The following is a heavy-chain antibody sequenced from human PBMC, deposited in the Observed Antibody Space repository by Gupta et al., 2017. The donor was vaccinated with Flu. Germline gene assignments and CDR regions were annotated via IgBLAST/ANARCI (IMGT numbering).Heavy chain of an antibody. V-gene: IGHV4-39*01. CDR2: IDYSGST. CDR3: VRHVFWSGNYNLGAIDY. D-gene: IGHD3-3*01. CDR1: GGSISSTNYY. J-gene: IGHJ4*02. Sequence: QLQLQESGPGLVKPSETLSLTCSVSGGSISSTNYYWGWIRQPPGKGLEWIGSIDYSGSTYYNTSLRSRVTISVDTSKDQFSLELTSVTAADRAVYYCVRHVFWSGNYNLGAIDYWGQGTLVTVSS.